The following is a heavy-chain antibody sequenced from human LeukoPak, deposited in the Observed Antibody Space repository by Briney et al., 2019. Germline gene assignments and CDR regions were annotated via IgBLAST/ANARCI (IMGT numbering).Heavy chain of an antibody. CDR3: ARLTEVTYYYDSSGYFDY. CDR2: IYYSGST. Sequence: SETLSLTCTASGGSISSYYWSWIRQPPGKGLEWIGYIYYSGSTNYNPSLKSRVTISVDTSKNQFSLKLSSVTAADTAVYYCARLTEVTYYYDSSGYFDYWGQGTLVTVSS. D-gene: IGHD3-22*01. V-gene: IGHV4-59*08. J-gene: IGHJ4*02. CDR1: GGSISSYY.